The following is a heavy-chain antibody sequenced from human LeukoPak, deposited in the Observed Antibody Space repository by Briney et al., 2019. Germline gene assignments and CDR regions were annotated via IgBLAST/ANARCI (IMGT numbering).Heavy chain of an antibody. Sequence: ASVKVSCKVSGYTLTELSMHWVRQAPGKGLEWMGGFDPEDGETIYAQKFQGRVTMTEDTSTDTAYMELSSLRSVDTAVYYCATGDCSSTSCYTNYYYYGMDVWGQGTTVTVSS. CDR1: GYTLTELS. V-gene: IGHV1-24*01. D-gene: IGHD2-2*02. CDR3: ATGDCSSTSCYTNYYYYGMDV. J-gene: IGHJ6*02. CDR2: FDPEDGET.